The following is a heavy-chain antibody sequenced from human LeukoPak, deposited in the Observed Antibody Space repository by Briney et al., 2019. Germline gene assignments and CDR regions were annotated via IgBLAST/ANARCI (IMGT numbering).Heavy chain of an antibody. D-gene: IGHD6-19*01. Sequence: PGGSLRLSCAASGFTFSSYAMSWVRQAPGKGLEWVSAISGSGGSTYYADSVKDRFTISRDNSKNTLYLQMNSLRAEDTAVYYCAKVLSRQWLVEGVFDYWGQGTLVTVSS. V-gene: IGHV3-23*01. CDR1: GFTFSSYA. J-gene: IGHJ4*02. CDR2: ISGSGGST. CDR3: AKVLSRQWLVEGVFDY.